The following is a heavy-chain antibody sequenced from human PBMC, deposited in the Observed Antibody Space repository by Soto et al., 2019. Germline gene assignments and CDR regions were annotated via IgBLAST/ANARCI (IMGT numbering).Heavy chain of an antibody. D-gene: IGHD3-9*01. CDR3: ARETTYDLLTASYGNWFDP. V-gene: IGHV3-21*01. CDR2: ISSSSTYI. Sequence: EVQLVESGGGLVKPGGSLRLSCAASGFTFSSYNMNWVRQAPGKGLEWDSSISSSSTYIYYADSVQGRFTISRDNAKSSLYLQMNSLRAEDTAVYYCARETTYDLLTASYGNWFDPWGQGTLVTVSS. CDR1: GFTFSSYN. J-gene: IGHJ5*02.